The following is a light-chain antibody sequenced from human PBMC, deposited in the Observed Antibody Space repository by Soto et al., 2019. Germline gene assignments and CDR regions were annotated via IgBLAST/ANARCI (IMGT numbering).Light chain of an antibody. CDR2: DVS. V-gene: IGLV2-14*01. J-gene: IGLJ1*01. CDR3: SSYTSSSTYV. Sequence: QSALTQPASMSGSPGQSIAISCAGTSSDIGAYDYVSWYQQHPGKAPKLMIYDVSNRPSGISNRFSGSKSGNTASLTISGLKAEDEADYYCSSYTSSSTYVFGKGTKVTVL. CDR1: SSDIGAYDY.